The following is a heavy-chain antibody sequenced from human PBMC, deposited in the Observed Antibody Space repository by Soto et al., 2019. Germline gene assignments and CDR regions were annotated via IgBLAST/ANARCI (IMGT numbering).Heavy chain of an antibody. D-gene: IGHD6-19*01. Sequence: ASVKVSCKASGYTFTSYYMHWVRQAPGQGLEWMGIINPSGGSTSYAQKFQGRVTMTRDTSTSTVYMELSSLRSEDTAVYYCASDWTPGIAVAGTDDYYYYGMDVWGQGTTVTVSS. CDR2: INPSGGST. CDR3: ASDWTPGIAVAGTDDYYYYGMDV. J-gene: IGHJ6*02. V-gene: IGHV1-46*01. CDR1: GYTFTSYY.